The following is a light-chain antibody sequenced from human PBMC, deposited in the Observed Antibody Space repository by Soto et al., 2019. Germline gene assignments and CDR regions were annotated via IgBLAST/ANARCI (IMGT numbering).Light chain of an antibody. CDR3: QQSYSTPIT. J-gene: IGKJ3*01. V-gene: IGKV1-39*01. CDR1: QSVSNY. CDR2: AAS. Sequence: DIQMTQSPSSLSASVGDRVTITCRSSQSVSNYLNWYQQKPGKAPNLLIYAASSLQSGVPSRFSGSGSRTDFALTISSLQPEDFANYLCQQSYSTPITFGPGTKVHIK.